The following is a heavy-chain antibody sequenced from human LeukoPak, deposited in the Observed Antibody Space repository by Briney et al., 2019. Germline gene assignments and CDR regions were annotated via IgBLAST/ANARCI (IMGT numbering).Heavy chain of an antibody. CDR1: GGSISSYY. D-gene: IGHD5-18*01. CDR3: ARRRGYSYEHLPRYYYYGMDV. V-gene: IGHV4-59*01. J-gene: IGHJ6*02. Sequence: SETLSLTCTVSGGSISSYYWSWIRQPPGKGLEWIGYIYYSGSTNYNPSLKSRVTISVDTSKNQFSLKLSSVTAADTAVYYCARRRGYSYEHLPRYYYYGMDVWGQGTTVTVSS. CDR2: IYYSGST.